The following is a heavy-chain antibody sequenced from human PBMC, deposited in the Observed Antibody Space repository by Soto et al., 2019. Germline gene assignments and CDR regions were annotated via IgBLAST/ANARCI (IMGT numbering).Heavy chain of an antibody. CDR2: IIPIFGTA. V-gene: IGHV1-69*06. D-gene: IGHD4-17*01. J-gene: IGHJ4*02. CDR1: GGTFSSYA. Sequence: SVKVSCKASGGTFSSYAISWVRQAPGQGLEWMGGIIPIFGTANYAQKFQGRVTITADKSTSTAYMELSSLRSEDAAVYYCARVRNDYGDYEVDYWGQGTLVTVSS. CDR3: ARVRNDYGDYEVDY.